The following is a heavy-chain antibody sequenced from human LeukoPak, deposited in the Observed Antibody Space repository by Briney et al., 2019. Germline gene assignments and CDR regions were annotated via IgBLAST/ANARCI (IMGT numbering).Heavy chain of an antibody. V-gene: IGHV3-23*01. CDR2: ISGSGGST. CDR3: AKGRGKVPAGTHLDY. D-gene: IGHD2-2*01. J-gene: IGHJ4*02. CDR1: GFSFSDHY. Sequence: GGSLRLSCAASGFSFSDHYMDWVRLAPGKGLEWVSAISGSGGSTYYADSVKGRFTISRDNSKNTLYLQMNSLRAEDTAVYYCAKGRGKVPAGTHLDYWGQGTLVTVSS.